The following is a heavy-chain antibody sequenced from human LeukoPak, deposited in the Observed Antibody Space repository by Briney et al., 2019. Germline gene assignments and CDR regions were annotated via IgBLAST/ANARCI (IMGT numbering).Heavy chain of an antibody. V-gene: IGHV3-7*01. CDR1: GFTFSRYW. CDR2: IKQDGSEK. J-gene: IGHJ4*02. CDR3: ARLNDLFDY. Sequence: PGGSLRLSCAVSGFTFSRYWMSWVRQAPGKGLEWVANIKQDGSEKYYVDSVKGRFTISKDNAKNSLYLQMNNLRAEDTAVYYCARLNDLFDYWGQGTLVTASS.